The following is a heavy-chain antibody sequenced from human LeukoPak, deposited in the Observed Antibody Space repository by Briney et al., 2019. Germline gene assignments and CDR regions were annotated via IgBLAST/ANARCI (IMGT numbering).Heavy chain of an antibody. CDR1: GGSISSSSYY. CDR3: ARLRGRVYSNSTDY. Sequence: SETLSLTCTVSGGSISSSSYYWGWIRQPPGKGLEWIGSIYYSGSTYYNPSLKSRVTISVDTSKNQFSLKLSSVTAADTAVYYCARLRGRVYSNSTDYWGQGTLVTVSS. J-gene: IGHJ4*02. D-gene: IGHD4-11*01. V-gene: IGHV4-39*07. CDR2: IYYSGST.